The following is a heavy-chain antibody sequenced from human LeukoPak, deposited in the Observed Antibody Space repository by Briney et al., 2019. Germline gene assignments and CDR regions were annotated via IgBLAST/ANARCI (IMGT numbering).Heavy chain of an antibody. Sequence: GGSLRLSCAASGFTFSSYSMNWVRQAPGKGLEWVSIISGGGSSTYYADSVRGRFTISRDNSKSMMLLQMSHLRAEDTAVYYCAKGRGRNCDGDCSSRALDSWGQGTLVTVSS. V-gene: IGHV3-23*01. CDR1: GFTFSSYS. D-gene: IGHD2-21*02. CDR2: ISGGGSST. J-gene: IGHJ4*02. CDR3: AKGRGRNCDGDCSSRALDS.